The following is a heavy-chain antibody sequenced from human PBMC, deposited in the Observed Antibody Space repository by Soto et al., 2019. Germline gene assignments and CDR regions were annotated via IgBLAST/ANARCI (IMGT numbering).Heavy chain of an antibody. CDR3: ARDHDNIAEVVGPGYYYYYGMDV. D-gene: IGHD6-13*01. Sequence: PGGSLRLSCAASGFTFSSYEMNWVRQAPGKGLEWVSYISSSGSTIYYADSVKGRFTISRDNAKNSLYLQMNSLRAEDTAVYYCARDHDNIAEVVGPGYYYYYGMDVWGQGTTVTVSS. J-gene: IGHJ6*02. V-gene: IGHV3-48*03. CDR1: GFTFSSYE. CDR2: ISSSGSTI.